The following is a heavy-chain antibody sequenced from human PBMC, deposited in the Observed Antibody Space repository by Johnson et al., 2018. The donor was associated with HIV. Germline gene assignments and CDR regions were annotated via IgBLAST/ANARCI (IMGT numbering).Heavy chain of an antibody. Sequence: VQLVESGGGLVQPGGSLRLSCAASGFTFSSYAMRWVRQAPGKGLEWVSGISSNGGRTYYANSVKGRFTISRDNSKNTLYLQMGSLRAEDMAVYYCARGDNYYDSSGYYFAFDIWGQGTMVTVSS. D-gene: IGHD3-22*01. CDR2: ISSNGGRT. CDR3: ARGDNYYDSSGYYFAFDI. J-gene: IGHJ3*02. CDR1: GFTFSSYA. V-gene: IGHV3-64*01.